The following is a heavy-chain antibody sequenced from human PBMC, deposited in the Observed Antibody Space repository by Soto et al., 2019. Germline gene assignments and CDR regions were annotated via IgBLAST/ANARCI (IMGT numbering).Heavy chain of an antibody. CDR1: GFTFSSYA. D-gene: IGHD3-22*01. Sequence: QVQLVESGGGVVQPGRSLRLSCAASGFTFSSYAMHWVRQAPGKGLEWVAVISYDGSNKYYADSVKGRFTISRDNSKNTLYLQMNSLRAEDTAVYYCARDMYYYDSSGYYPFGYWGQGTLVTVSS. CDR2: ISYDGSNK. J-gene: IGHJ4*02. V-gene: IGHV3-30-3*01. CDR3: ARDMYYYDSSGYYPFGY.